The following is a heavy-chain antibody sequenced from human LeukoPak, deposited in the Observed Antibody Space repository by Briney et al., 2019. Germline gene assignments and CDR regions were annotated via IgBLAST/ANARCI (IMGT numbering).Heavy chain of an antibody. CDR3: VRLQQWRVGPFDP. J-gene: IGHJ5*02. Sequence: PSETLSLTCTVSGGSISSYYWSWIRQPPGKGLEWIGYIYYSGSTNYNPSLKSRVTISVDTSKNQFSLKLSSVTAADTAVYYCVRLQQWRVGPFDPWGQGTLVTVSS. CDR2: IYYSGST. CDR1: GGSISSYY. D-gene: IGHD6-19*01. V-gene: IGHV4-59*08.